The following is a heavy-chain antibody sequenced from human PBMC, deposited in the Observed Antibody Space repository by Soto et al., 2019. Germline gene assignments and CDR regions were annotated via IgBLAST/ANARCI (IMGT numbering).Heavy chain of an antibody. J-gene: IGHJ4*02. CDR1: GGSISSGDYY. CDR3: ARSGIAAAGSYYFDY. V-gene: IGHV4-30-4*01. CDR2: IYYSGST. D-gene: IGHD6-13*01. Sequence: SETLSLTCTVSGGSISSGDYYWSWIRQPPGKGLEWIGYIYYSGSTYYNPSLKSRVTISVDTSKNQFSLKLSSVTAADTAVYYCARSGIAAAGSYYFDYWGQGTLATVSS.